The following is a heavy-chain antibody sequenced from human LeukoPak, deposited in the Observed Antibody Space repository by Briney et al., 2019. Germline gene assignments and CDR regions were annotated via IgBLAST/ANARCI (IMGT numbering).Heavy chain of an antibody. V-gene: IGHV3-21*01. CDR1: GFTFSSYS. J-gene: IGHJ4*02. CDR2: ISSSSYI. D-gene: IGHD5-18*01. CDR3: ARDAVDTAMADY. Sequence: GGSLRLSCAASGFTFSSYSMNWVRQAPGKGLEWVSSISSSSYIYYADSVKGRFTISRDNAKNSLYLQMNSLRAEDTAVYYCARDAVDTAMADYWGQGTLVTVSS.